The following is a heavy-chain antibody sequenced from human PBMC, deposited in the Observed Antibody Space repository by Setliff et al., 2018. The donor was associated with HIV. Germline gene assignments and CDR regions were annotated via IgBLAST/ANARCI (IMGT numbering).Heavy chain of an antibody. CDR2: ISPHSGGT. D-gene: IGHD1-1*01. CDR3: ARQLSNSFDY. J-gene: IGHJ4*02. CDR1: GYSFTDYF. Sequence: GASVKVSCKASGYSFTDYFIHWVRQAPGRGLEWMGWISPHSGGTRTTRTFRGRVTMTRDTSINTAYMELSGVRSGDTAVYFCARQLSNSFDYWGQGTLVTSPQ. V-gene: IGHV1-2*02.